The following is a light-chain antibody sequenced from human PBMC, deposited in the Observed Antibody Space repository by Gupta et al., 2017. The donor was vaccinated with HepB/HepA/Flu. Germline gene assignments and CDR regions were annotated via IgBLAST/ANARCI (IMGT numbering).Light chain of an antibody. CDR2: NES. CDR1: NIVTQG. CDR3: QVWDSSDDSVV. V-gene: IGLV3-21*04. J-gene: IGLJ2*01. Sequence: SYVLTQPPSVSVAPGKTASITCGGNNIVTQGVNWYQQMPGQAAVMVIYNESDRPSGIPERFSGSNSEGIATLTSSRVEAGDQHEYYCQVWDSSDDSVVFGGGTKLTVL.